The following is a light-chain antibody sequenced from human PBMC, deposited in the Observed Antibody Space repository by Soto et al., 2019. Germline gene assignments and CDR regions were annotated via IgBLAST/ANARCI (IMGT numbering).Light chain of an antibody. CDR1: QNIRNW. Sequence: QMAQSPSTLSASVGDSVTITCRASQNIRNWLAWYQQKPGKAPNPLIYDASSLKSGVPARFSGSGSGTEFTLTIISLQPDDIATYYCQQYNPYTTFGQGTRLEIK. CDR3: QQYNPYTT. J-gene: IGKJ5*01. V-gene: IGKV1-5*01. CDR2: DAS.